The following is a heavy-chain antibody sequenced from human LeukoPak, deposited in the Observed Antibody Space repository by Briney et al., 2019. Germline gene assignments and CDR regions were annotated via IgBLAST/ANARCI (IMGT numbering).Heavy chain of an antibody. CDR3: AKDGLYGDYPSYFDY. CDR1: GFTFSSYA. V-gene: IGHV3-23*01. J-gene: IGHJ4*02. D-gene: IGHD4-17*01. Sequence: PGGSLRLSCAASGFTFSSYAMSWVRQAPGKGLEWVSAISGSGGSTYYADSVKGRFTISRDNSKNTLYLQMNSLRAEDTAVYYCAKDGLYGDYPSYFDYWGQGTLVTVSS. CDR2: ISGSGGST.